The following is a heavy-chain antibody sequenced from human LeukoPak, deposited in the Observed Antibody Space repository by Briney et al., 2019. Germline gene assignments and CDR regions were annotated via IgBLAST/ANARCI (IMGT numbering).Heavy chain of an antibody. Sequence: GGSLRLSCAASGFTFSSYAMHWVRQAPGKGLEWVAVISYDGSNKYYADSVKGRFTISRDNSKNTLYLQMNSLRAEDTAVYYCARDGSMVIMTYYFDYWGQGTLVTVSS. CDR3: ARDGSMVIMTYYFDY. V-gene: IGHV3-30*04. CDR1: GFTFSSYA. CDR2: ISYDGSNK. J-gene: IGHJ4*02. D-gene: IGHD3-3*01.